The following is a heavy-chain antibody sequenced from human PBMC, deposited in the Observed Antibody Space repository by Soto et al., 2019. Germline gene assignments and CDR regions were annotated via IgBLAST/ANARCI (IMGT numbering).Heavy chain of an antibody. CDR2: IYYSGST. CDR1: GGSISSYY. V-gene: IGHV4-59*06. J-gene: IGHJ6*03. Sequence: PSETLSLTCTVSGGSISSYYWGWIRQPPGKGLEWIGYIYYSGSTYYNPSLKSRVTISVDTSKNQFSLKLSSVTAADTAVYYCARVDSSSWILNYYYYMDVWGKGTTVTVSS. CDR3: ARVDSSSWILNYYYYMDV. D-gene: IGHD6-13*01.